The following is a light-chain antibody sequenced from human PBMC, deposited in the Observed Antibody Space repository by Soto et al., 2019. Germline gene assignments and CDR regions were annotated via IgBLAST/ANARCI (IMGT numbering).Light chain of an antibody. CDR1: QSVSSN. V-gene: IGKV3D-15*01. Sequence: ELVMTQSPATLSVSPGERATLSCRASQSVSSNLAWYQQKPGQAPRLLIYGASTRVTDIPARFSGSGSGTEFTLTISSLQSEDFAVYYCQQYSNWPITFGQGTRLEIK. CDR3: QQYSNWPIT. CDR2: GAS. J-gene: IGKJ5*01.